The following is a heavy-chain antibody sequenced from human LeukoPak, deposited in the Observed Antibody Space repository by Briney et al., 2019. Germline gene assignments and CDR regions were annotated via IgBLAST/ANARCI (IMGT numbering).Heavy chain of an antibody. J-gene: IGHJ4*02. CDR2: INTNTGNP. Sequence: GASVKVSCKASGYTFTGYYLHWVRQAPGQGLEWMGWINTNTGNPTYAQGFTGRIVFSLDTSVSTAYLQISSLKAEDSAVYYCAKNGLGAVVKTDWGQGTLVTVSS. CDR3: AKNGLGAVVKTD. D-gene: IGHD3-22*01. CDR1: GYTFTGYY. V-gene: IGHV7-4-1*02.